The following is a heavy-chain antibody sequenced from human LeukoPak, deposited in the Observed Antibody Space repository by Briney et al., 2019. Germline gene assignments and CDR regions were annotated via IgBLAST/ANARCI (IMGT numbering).Heavy chain of an antibody. V-gene: IGHV4-38-2*02. J-gene: IGHJ1*01. CDR1: GYSISSGYY. CDR2: IYHSGST. D-gene: IGHD3-3*01. Sequence: SETLSLTCTVSGYSISSGYYWGWIRQPPGKGLEWIGSIYHSGSTNYNPSLKSRVTISVDTSKNQFSLKLSSVTAADTAVYYCARRYYDFWSMYFQHWGQGTLVTVSS. CDR3: ARRYYDFWSMYFQH.